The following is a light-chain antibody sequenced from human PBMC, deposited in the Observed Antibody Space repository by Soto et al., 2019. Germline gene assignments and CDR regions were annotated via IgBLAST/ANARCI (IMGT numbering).Light chain of an antibody. CDR3: QQYNNWPQT. J-gene: IGKJ2*01. CDR1: QSVSSN. Sequence: EIVMTQSPATLSVSPGERATLSCRASQSVSSNLAWYQQKPGQAPRLLIYGASTRATGIPARFSGSGSGTEFTLTISSLQSEDFAVYSCQQYNNWPQTFGQGTQLEIK. V-gene: IGKV3-15*01. CDR2: GAS.